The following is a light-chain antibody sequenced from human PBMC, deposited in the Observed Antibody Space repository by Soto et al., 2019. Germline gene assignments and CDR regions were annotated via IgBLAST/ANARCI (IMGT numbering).Light chain of an antibody. Sequence: EIVMTHSASXLSVXPXXXXXXSXXASQTVIRNLAWYQQKPGQTPRLLIYGASTRATGIPARFSGSGSGTEFTLTISSLQSEDFAVYYCQQYNNWPWTFGQGTKVDI. CDR3: QQYNNWPWT. CDR2: GAS. V-gene: IGKV3-15*01. CDR1: QTVIRN. J-gene: IGKJ1*01.